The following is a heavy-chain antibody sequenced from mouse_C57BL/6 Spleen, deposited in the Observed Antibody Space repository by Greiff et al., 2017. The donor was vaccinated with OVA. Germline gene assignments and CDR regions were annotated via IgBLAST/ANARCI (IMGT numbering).Heavy chain of an antibody. CDR1: GYSITSGYY. V-gene: IGHV3-6*01. D-gene: IGHD2-2*01. J-gene: IGHJ4*01. CDR3: ASYGYDYYAMDY. Sequence: EVKLMESGPGLVKPSQSLSLTCSVTGYSITSGYYWNWIRQFPGNKLEWMGYISYDGSNNYNPSLKNRISITRDTSKNQFFLKLNSVTTEDTATYYCASYGYDYYAMDYWGQGTSVTVSS. CDR2: ISYDGSN.